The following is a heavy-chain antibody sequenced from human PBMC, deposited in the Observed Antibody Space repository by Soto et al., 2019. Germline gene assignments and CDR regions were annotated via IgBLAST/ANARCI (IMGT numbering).Heavy chain of an antibody. Sequence: SETPSLTCAVYGGSFRCYYLSWIRQPPGKGLEWIGEINHSGSTNYNPSLKSRVTISVDTSKNQFSLKLSSVTAADTAVYYCARGRRDCTNGVCGFLDFDYWGQGTLVTVSS. J-gene: IGHJ4*02. CDR2: INHSGST. V-gene: IGHV4-34*01. CDR1: GGSFRCYY. CDR3: ARGRRDCTNGVCGFLDFDY. D-gene: IGHD2-8*01.